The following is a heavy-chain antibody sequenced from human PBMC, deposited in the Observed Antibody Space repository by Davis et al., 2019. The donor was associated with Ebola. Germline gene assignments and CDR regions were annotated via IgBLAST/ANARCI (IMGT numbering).Heavy chain of an antibody. Sequence: MPSETLSLTCAVSGGSISSSNWWSWVRQPPGKGLEWIGEIYHSGSTNYNPSLKSRVTISVDTSKNQFSLKLSSVTAADTAVYYCARTRHSSGYYYVGVDYYYYGMDVWGQGTTVTVSS. D-gene: IGHD3-22*01. V-gene: IGHV4-4*02. J-gene: IGHJ6*02. CDR3: ARTRHSSGYYYVGVDYYYYGMDV. CDR2: IYHSGST. CDR1: GGSISSSNW.